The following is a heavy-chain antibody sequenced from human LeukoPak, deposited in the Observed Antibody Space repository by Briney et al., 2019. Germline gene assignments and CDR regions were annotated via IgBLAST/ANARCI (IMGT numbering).Heavy chain of an antibody. CDR2: IYSGGNT. J-gene: IGHJ4*02. CDR3: AREHYDFWSGYYQSGDY. Sequence: GGSLRLSCAASGFTFSSYSMNWVRQAPGKGLEWVSIIYSGGNTYYADSVKGRFTISRDNSKNTLYLQMNSLRAEDTAVYYCAREHYDFWSGYYQSGDYWGQGTLVTVSS. CDR1: GFTFSSYS. D-gene: IGHD3-3*01. V-gene: IGHV3-53*01.